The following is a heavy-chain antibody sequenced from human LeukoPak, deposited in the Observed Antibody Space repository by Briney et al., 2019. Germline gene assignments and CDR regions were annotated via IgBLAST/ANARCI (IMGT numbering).Heavy chain of an antibody. V-gene: IGHV4-59*01. Sequence: SETLSLTCTVSGGSISGYYRSWIRQPPGKGLEWIGYFYYSGITSYNPSLKSRVTISVDTSKNQFSLKLTSVTAADTAVYYCARCAPDFYYGMDVWGQGTTVTVSS. J-gene: IGHJ6*02. CDR3: ARCAPDFYYGMDV. CDR1: GGSISGYY. CDR2: FYYSGIT.